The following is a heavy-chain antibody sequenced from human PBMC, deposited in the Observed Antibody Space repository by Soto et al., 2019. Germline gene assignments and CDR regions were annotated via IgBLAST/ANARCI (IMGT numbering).Heavy chain of an antibody. CDR1: GFTFPRFG. V-gene: IGHV3-30*18. D-gene: IGHD7-27*01. CDR2: ITYEGSQI. J-gene: IGHJ6*02. Sequence: GGSLRLSCAASGFTFPRFGMHWVRQAPGKGLEWVALITYEGSQIYYADAVKGRFTISRDNGDNTLSLQMDNLRTEVTATYFCAKGRGEMNWANYYGLDVWGQGTTVTVSS. CDR3: AKGRGEMNWANYYGLDV.